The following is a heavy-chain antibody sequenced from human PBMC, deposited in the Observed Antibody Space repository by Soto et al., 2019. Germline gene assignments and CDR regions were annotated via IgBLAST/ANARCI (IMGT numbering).Heavy chain of an antibody. CDR1: GGSISSSSYY. Sequence: SETLSLTCTVSGGSISSSSYYWGWIRQPPGKGLEWIGSIYYSGSTYYNPSLKSRVTISVDTSKKQFSLKLGSVTAADTAVYYCATIPLGPDYGGNLEYDWFDPWGQGTLVTVSS. CDR2: IYYSGST. V-gene: IGHV4-39*01. J-gene: IGHJ5*02. CDR3: ATIPLGPDYGGNLEYDWFDP. D-gene: IGHD4-17*01.